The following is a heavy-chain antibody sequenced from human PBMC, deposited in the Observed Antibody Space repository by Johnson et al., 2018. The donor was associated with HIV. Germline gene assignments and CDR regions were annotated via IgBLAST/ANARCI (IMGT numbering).Heavy chain of an antibody. D-gene: IGHD2-2*01. CDR3: AKDLPGTSRQEAFDI. CDR1: IFRFDDYG. CDR2: INWNSDNI. J-gene: IGHJ3*02. V-gene: IGHV3-9*01. Sequence: VQLVESGGGSVQPGRSLRLSCAVSIFRFDDYGVNCVRQGAGKGLECVLGINWNSDNIAYADSVKGRFTISRDNAKNSLYLQMNSLRPEYTAFYYCAKDLPGTSRQEAFDIWGQGTMVTVSS.